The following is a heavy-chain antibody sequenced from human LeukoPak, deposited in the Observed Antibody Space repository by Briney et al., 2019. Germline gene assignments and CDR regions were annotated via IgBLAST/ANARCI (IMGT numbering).Heavy chain of an antibody. CDR1: GFTFSSYW. CDR2: IKQDGSEK. J-gene: IGHJ4*02. V-gene: IGHV3-7*01. D-gene: IGHD3-9*01. CDR3: ARVGTVLRYFDWLTGTGFFDY. Sequence: GGSLRLSCAASGFTFSSYWMSWVRQAPGKGLEWVANIKQDGSEKCYVDSVRGRFTISRDNAKNSLYLQMNSLRAENTAVYYCARVGTVLRYFDWLTGTGFFDYWGQGTLVTVSS.